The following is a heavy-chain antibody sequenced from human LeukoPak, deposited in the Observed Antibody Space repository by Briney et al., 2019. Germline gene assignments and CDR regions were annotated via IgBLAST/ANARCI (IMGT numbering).Heavy chain of an antibody. J-gene: IGHJ4*02. D-gene: IGHD3-16*02. CDR3: ARGGSYPFDY. CDR2: ISSSGTTI. CDR1: GFTFSSYS. V-gene: IGHV3-48*02. Sequence: GGSLRLSCAASGFTFSSYSMNWVRQAPGKGLEWVSYISSSGTTIYYADSVKGRFTISRDNAKNSVYLQMNSLRDDDTAVYYCARGGSYPFDYWGQGTLVTVSS.